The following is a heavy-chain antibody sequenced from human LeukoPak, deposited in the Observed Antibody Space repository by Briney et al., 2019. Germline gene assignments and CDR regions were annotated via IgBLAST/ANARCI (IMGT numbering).Heavy chain of an antibody. J-gene: IGHJ4*02. CDR2: ISAYNGNT. CDR3: ARDRVVGATKPSFFDY. Sequence: GASVKVSCKASGYTSTSYGISWVRQAPGQGLEWMGWISAYNGNTNYAQKLQGRVTMTTDTSTSTAYMELRSLRSDDTAVYYCARDRVVGATKPSFFDYWGQGTLVTVSS. CDR1: GYTSTSYG. D-gene: IGHD1-26*01. V-gene: IGHV1-18*01.